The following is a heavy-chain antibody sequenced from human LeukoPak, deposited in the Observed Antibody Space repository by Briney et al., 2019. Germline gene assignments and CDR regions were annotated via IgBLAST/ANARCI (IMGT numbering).Heavy chain of an antibody. CDR3: TRGSSSSYDY. V-gene: IGHV3-7*04. Sequence: GGSLRLSCAASGFAVSNYWMTWVRQAPGKGLEWVANIKEYGSEEYYVDSVKGRFTISRDNAKNSLYLQMNSPRAEDTAVYYCTRGSSSSYDYWGQGTLVTVSS. J-gene: IGHJ4*02. CDR2: IKEYGSEE. D-gene: IGHD2-2*01. CDR1: GFAVSNYW.